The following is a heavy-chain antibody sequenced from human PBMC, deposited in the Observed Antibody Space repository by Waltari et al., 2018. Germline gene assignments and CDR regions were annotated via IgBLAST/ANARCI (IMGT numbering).Heavy chain of an antibody. D-gene: IGHD6-19*01. V-gene: IGHV3-30*18. Sequence: QVQLVESGGGVVQPGRSLRLSCAASGFNFSSYGMHWVRQAPGKGLEWVAVIWYDGSNKYYADSVKGRFTISRDNSKNTLYLQMNSLRAEDTAMYYCAKGEAVAGTYDAFDIWGQGTMVTVSS. CDR2: IWYDGSNK. CDR3: AKGEAVAGTYDAFDI. J-gene: IGHJ3*02. CDR1: GFNFSSYG.